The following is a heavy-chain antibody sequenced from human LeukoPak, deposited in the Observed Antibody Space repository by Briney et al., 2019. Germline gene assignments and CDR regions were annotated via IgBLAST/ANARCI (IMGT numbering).Heavy chain of an antibody. CDR3: AKGSHYYDSSGYDG. J-gene: IGHJ4*02. V-gene: IGHV3-23*01. Sequence: GGSLRLSCAASGFTFSSYAMSWVRQAPGKGLEWVSAISGSGASTYYADPVKGRFTISRDNSKNTLSLQMNSLRAEDTAVYYCAKGSHYYDSSGYDGWGQGTQVTVSS. D-gene: IGHD3-22*01. CDR1: GFTFSSYA. CDR2: ISGSGAST.